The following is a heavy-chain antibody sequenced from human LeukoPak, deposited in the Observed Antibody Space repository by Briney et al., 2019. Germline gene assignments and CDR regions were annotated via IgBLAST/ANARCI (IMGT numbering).Heavy chain of an antibody. CDR1: GGSISSYY. V-gene: IGHV4-59*01. D-gene: IGHD5-12*01. J-gene: IGHJ6*02. CDR3: ARVVAPYYYYGMDV. CDR2: IYYSGST. Sequence: SETLSLTCTVSGGSISSYYWSWIHQPPGKGLEWIGYIYYSGSTNYNPSLKSRVTISVDTSKNQFSLKLSSVTAADTAVYYCARVVAPYYYYGMDVWGQGTTVTVSS.